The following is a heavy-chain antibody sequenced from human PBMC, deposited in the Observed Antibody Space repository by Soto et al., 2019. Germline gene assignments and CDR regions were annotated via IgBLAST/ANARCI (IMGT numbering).Heavy chain of an antibody. CDR1: GYSFTTYW. D-gene: IGHD1-26*01. CDR3: ARLEKWYYNYYGLDV. J-gene: IGHJ6*02. Sequence: PGESLKISCHGSGYSFTTYWISWVLQMPGKGLEWMGKIDPGDSSTNYSPSFRGHITISVDRSINTAHLQFSSLKAADTAVYYCARLEKWYYNYYGLDVWGQGTMVTVSS. CDR2: IDPGDSST. V-gene: IGHV5-10-1*01.